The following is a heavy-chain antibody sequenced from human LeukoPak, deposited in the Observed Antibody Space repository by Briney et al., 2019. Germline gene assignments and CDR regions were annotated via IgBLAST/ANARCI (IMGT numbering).Heavy chain of an antibody. J-gene: IGHJ4*02. CDR1: GFTFRNSW. D-gene: IGHD4-17*01. CDR3: ARDLYGPDY. Sequence: GGSLRLSCAASGFTFRNSWMHWVRQAPGKGLVWVSRVTSDGSTTSYADSVKGRFTISRDNAENTPYPQMNGLRVEDTAVYYCARDLYGPDYWGQGTLVTVSS. V-gene: IGHV3-74*01. CDR2: VTSDGSTT.